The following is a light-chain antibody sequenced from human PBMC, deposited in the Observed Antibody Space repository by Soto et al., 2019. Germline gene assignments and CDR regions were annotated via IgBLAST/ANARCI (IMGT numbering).Light chain of an antibody. J-gene: IGKJ5*01. CDR2: WAS. Sequence: DIVMTQSPHSLAVSLGERATINCKSSQSVLYSSNNKNYLAWYQQKPGQPPKLLIYWASTRESGVPDRFSGSGSGTDFTLTISSLQAEDVAVYYCQHYYSAPITFGQGTRLEIK. V-gene: IGKV4-1*01. CDR3: QHYYSAPIT. CDR1: QSVLYSSNNKNY.